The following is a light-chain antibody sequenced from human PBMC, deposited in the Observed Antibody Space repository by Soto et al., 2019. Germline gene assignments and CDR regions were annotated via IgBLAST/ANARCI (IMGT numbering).Light chain of an antibody. J-gene: IGKJ1*01. CDR1: QSVSSY. V-gene: IGKV3-11*01. CDR2: DAS. Sequence: EIVLTQSPGTLSLSPGERATLSCRASQSVSSYLAWYQKKPGQDPRLLIYDASTRATGISARFSGSGSGTDFTLTISGLEPEDFAVYYCQQRTKWPVTFGQGTKVEVK. CDR3: QQRTKWPVT.